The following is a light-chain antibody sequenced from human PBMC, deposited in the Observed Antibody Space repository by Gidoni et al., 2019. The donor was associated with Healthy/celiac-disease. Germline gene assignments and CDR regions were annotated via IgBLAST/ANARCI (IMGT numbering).Light chain of an antibody. V-gene: IGKV1-5*03. J-gene: IGKJ3*01. CDR3: QQYNSYSIT. CDR2: KAS. CDR1: QSISSW. Sequence: DIQMTQSPSTLSASVGHRVTITCRASQSISSWLAWYQQKPGKAPKLLIYKASSLESGVPSRFSGSGSGTEFTLTISSLQPDDFATYYCQQYNSYSITFGPGTKVDIK.